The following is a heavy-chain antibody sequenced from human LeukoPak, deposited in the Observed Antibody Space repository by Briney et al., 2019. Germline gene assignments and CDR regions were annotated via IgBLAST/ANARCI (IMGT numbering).Heavy chain of an antibody. D-gene: IGHD3-16*02. CDR2: INPNSGGT. CDR3: ARATIVNWFDP. CDR1: GYAFTGYY. V-gene: IGHV1-2*02. J-gene: IGHJ5*02. Sequence: ASVKVSFKASGYAFTGYYMHWVRQAPGQGLEWMGWINPNSGGTNYAQKFQGRVTMTRDTSIDTAYMDLSRLRSDDTAVYYCARATIVNWFDPWGQGTLVTVSS.